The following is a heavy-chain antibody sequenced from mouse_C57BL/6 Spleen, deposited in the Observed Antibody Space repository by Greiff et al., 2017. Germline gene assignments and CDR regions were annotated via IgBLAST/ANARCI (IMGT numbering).Heavy chain of an antibody. Sequence: EVKLVESGGDLVKPGGSLKLSCAASGFTFSSYGMSWVRQTPDKRLEWVATISSGGSYTYYPASVTGRFTISRDNAKNTLYLQMSSLKSEDTAMYYCARQYDYDWYFDVWGTGTTVTVSS. J-gene: IGHJ1*03. CDR2: ISSGGSYT. D-gene: IGHD2-4*01. CDR1: GFTFSSYG. CDR3: ARQYDYDWYFDV. V-gene: IGHV5-6*01.